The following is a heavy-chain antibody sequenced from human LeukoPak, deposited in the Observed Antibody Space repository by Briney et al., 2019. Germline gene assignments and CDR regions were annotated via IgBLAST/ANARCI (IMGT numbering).Heavy chain of an antibody. V-gene: IGHV4-59*01. CDR3: ARTSRHFYGSGSNLTPWPADMDV. J-gene: IGHJ6*02. D-gene: IGHD3-10*01. Sequence: PSETLSLTCTVSGGSINSYYWTWIRQPPGKGLEWIGYIYYSGSTHYNPSLNSRDTISMDTSKNHFSLKLSSVTAADTAIYYCARTSRHFYGSGSNLTPWPADMDVWGQGTKVTVSS. CDR1: GGSINSYY. CDR2: IYYSGST.